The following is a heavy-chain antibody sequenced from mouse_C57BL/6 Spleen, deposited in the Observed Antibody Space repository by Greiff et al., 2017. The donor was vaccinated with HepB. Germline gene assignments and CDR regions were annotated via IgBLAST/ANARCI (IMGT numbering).Heavy chain of an antibody. CDR1: GYTFTDYE. D-gene: IGHD1-1*01. J-gene: IGHJ2*01. CDR2: IDPETGGT. Sequence: QVQLQQSGAELVRPGASVTLSCKASGYTFTDYEMHWVKQTPVHGLEWIGAIDPETGGTAYNQKFKGKAILTADKSSSTAYMELRSLTSEDSAVYYCTSRGYYGSSLFDYGGQGTTLTVSS. CDR3: TSRGYYGSSLFDY. V-gene: IGHV1-15*01.